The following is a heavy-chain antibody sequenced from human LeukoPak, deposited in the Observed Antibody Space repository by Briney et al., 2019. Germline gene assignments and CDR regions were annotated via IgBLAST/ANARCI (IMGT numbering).Heavy chain of an antibody. CDR3: AREDFNSGSYLYDY. CDR1: GFTVSSNY. Sequence: GGSLRLSCAASGFTVSSNYMSWVRQAPGKGLEWVSVIYSGGSTHCADSVKGRFTISRDNSKNTLYLQMNSLRAEDTAVYYCAREDFNSGSYLYDYWGQGSLVTVSS. V-gene: IGHV3-53*01. CDR2: IYSGGST. J-gene: IGHJ4*02. D-gene: IGHD1-26*01.